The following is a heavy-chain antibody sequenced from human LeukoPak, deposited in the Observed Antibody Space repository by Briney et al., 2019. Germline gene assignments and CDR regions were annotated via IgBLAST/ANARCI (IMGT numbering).Heavy chain of an antibody. V-gene: IGHV3-33*01. CDR2: IWYDGSNK. Sequence: PGGSLRLSCAASGFTFSSYGMHWVRQAPGKGLEWVAVIWYDGSNKYYADSVKGRFTISRDNSKNTLYLQMNSLRAEDTAVYYCARDVHYDESYYFDYWGQGTLVTVSS. CDR3: ARDVHYDESYYFDY. J-gene: IGHJ4*02. D-gene: IGHD3-3*01. CDR1: GFTFSSYG.